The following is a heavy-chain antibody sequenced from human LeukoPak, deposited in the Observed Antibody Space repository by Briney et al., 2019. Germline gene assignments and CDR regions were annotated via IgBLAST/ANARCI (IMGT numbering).Heavy chain of an antibody. V-gene: IGHV5-51*01. CDR3: ARGVVPAAIPFDY. Sequence: GESLKISCKGSGYSFTSYWIGWVRQVPGKGLEWMGIIYPGDSDTRYSPSFQGQVTISADKSISTAYLQWSSLKASDTAMYYCARGVVPAAIPFDYWGQGTLVTVSS. D-gene: IGHD2-2*01. J-gene: IGHJ4*02. CDR1: GYSFTSYW. CDR2: IYPGDSDT.